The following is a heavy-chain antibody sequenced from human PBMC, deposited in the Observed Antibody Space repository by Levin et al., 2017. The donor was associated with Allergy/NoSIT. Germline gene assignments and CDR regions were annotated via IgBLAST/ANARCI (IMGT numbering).Heavy chain of an antibody. V-gene: IGHV3-30*18. CDR2: ISYDGSDE. J-gene: IGHJ4*02. D-gene: IGHD2-2*01. CDR3: AKELFCGSTPCHDRIY. CDR1: GFIFSSYG. Sequence: GGSLRLSCAASGFIFSSYGMHWVRQAPGKGLEWVAVISYDGSDEHYADSVKGRFTVSRDNSKNTLYLQMNSLRTEDTAGYFCAKELFCGSTPCHDRIYWGQGTLVTVSS.